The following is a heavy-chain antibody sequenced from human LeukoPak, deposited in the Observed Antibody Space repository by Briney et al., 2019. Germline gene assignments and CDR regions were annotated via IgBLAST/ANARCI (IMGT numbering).Heavy chain of an antibody. V-gene: IGHV1-69*05. CDR3: ARGCGYDPHYFDY. D-gene: IGHD5-12*01. CDR1: GGTFSSYA. Sequence: SVKVSCKASGGTFSSYAISWVRQAPGQGLEWMGGIIPIFGTANYAQKFQGRVTITTDESTSTAYMELSSLRSEDTAVYHCARGCGYDPHYFDYWGQGTLVTVSS. J-gene: IGHJ4*02. CDR2: IIPIFGTA.